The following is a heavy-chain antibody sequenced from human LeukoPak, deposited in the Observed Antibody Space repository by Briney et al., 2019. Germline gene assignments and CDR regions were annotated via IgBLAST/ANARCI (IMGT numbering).Heavy chain of an antibody. CDR1: GFTFSTYA. CDR3: AKDHYYDSSGPLAYFDY. D-gene: IGHD3-22*01. V-gene: IGHV3-23*01. Sequence: GGSLRLSCAASGFTFSTYAMSWVRQTPGKGLEWVSSIAGSDAGTYYADSVKGRFAISRDNSKNTLYLQMNSLRAEDTAVYYCAKDHYYDSSGPLAYFDYWGQGTLVTVSS. J-gene: IGHJ4*02. CDR2: IAGSDAGT.